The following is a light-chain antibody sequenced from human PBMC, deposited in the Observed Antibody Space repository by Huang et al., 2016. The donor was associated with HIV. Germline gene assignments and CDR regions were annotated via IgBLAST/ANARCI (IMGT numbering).Light chain of an antibody. CDR3: QQYNNWPGT. Sequence: EIVMTQSPATLSVSPGERATLSCWASQRFGNNLAWYQQKPGQAPRLLIYGASTRATGIPARFSGSGCGTEFTLTISSLQSEDFAVYYCQQYNNWPGTFGQGTKVEIK. CDR2: GAS. J-gene: IGKJ1*01. CDR1: QRFGNN. V-gene: IGKV3-15*01.